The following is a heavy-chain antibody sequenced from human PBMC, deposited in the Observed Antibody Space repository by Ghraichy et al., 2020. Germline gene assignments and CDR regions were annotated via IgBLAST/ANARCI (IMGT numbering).Heavy chain of an antibody. CDR2: INSDGSST. Sequence: GGSLRLSCAASGFTFSSYWMHWVRQAPGKGLVWVSRINSDGSSTSYADSVKGRFTISRDNAKNTLYLQMNSLRAEDTAVYYCARVAGTYSSSWYEGVVYYYYCMDVWGQGTTVTVSS. J-gene: IGHJ6*02. D-gene: IGHD6-13*01. CDR3: ARVAGTYSSSWYEGVVYYYYCMDV. CDR1: GFTFSSYW. V-gene: IGHV3-74*01.